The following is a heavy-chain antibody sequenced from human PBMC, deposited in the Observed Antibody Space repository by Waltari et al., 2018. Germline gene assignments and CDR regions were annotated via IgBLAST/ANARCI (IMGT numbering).Heavy chain of an antibody. Sequence: QVQLVESGGGVVQPGLSLRLSCAASGFPFRLFAIHWVRQAPGKGLEWVAVISYDGSNKYYADSVKGRFTISRDNSKNTLYLQMNSLRAEDTAVYYCARDCGSYYAYYGMDVWGQGTTVTVSS. CDR2: ISYDGSNK. CDR3: ARDCGSYYAYYGMDV. V-gene: IGHV3-30-3*01. CDR1: GFPFRLFA. D-gene: IGHD1-26*01. J-gene: IGHJ6*02.